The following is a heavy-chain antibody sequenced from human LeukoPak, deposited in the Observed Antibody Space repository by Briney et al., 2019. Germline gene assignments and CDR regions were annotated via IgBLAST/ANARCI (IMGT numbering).Heavy chain of an antibody. CDR1: GGSISSYY. CDR2: IYYSGTT. CDR3: ARGGGYYDSSGPFQH. J-gene: IGHJ1*01. V-gene: IGHV4-59*01. D-gene: IGHD3-22*01. Sequence: SETLSLTCTVSGGSISSYYWSWIRQPPGEGLEWIGYIYYSGTTNYNPSLKSRVTISVDASKNQFSLKLSSVTAADTAVYYCARGGGYYDSSGPFQHWGQGTLVTVSS.